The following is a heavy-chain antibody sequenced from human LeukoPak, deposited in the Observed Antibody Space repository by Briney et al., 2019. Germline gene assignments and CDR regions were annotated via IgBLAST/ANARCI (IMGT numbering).Heavy chain of an antibody. J-gene: IGHJ6*02. CDR2: INPSGGST. V-gene: IGHV1-46*01. D-gene: IGHD6-13*01. CDR1: GYTFTSYY. Sequence: GASVKVSCKASGYTFTSYYMHWVRQAPGQGLEWMGIINPSGGSTSYAQKFQGRVTMTRDTSTSTVYMELSSLRSEDTAVYYCARAPKQQLVGTSLIYGMDVWGQGTTVTVSS. CDR3: ARAPKQQLVGTSLIYGMDV.